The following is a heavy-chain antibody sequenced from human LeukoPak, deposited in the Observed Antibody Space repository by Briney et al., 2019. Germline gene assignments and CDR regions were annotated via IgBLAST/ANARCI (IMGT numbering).Heavy chain of an antibody. J-gene: IGHJ4*02. CDR1: GFTFSNAY. CDR2: IEPKTDGETT. D-gene: IGHD2-21*01. CDR3: ITPLPYSAQ. Sequence: GGSLRLSCAASGFTFSNAYMNWVRQAPGKGMEWVGRIEPKTDGETTEYAAPVKDRFSISRDDSKSMMYLQMNSLKTEDTAVYYCITPLPYSAQGGQGTLVTVSS. V-gene: IGHV3-15*07.